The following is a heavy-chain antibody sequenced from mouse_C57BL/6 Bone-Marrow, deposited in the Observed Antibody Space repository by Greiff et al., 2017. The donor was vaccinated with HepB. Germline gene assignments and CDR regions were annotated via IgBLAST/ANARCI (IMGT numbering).Heavy chain of an antibody. CDR3: SRLYGNPSYFDY. CDR1: GFTLSSYA. D-gene: IGHD2-1*01. V-gene: IGHV5-4*03. Sequence: EVKVEESGGGLVKPGGSLKLSCAASGFTLSSYAMSWVRQTPEKRLEWVATISDGGSSTYYPDNVTGRFTISRDNAKNNLYLQMSQLKSDDTAMYYCSRLYGNPSYFDYWGQGTTLTVSS. J-gene: IGHJ2*01. CDR2: ISDGGSST.